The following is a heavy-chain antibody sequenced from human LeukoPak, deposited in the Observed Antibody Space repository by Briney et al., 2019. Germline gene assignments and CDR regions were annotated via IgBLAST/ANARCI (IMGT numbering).Heavy chain of an antibody. J-gene: IGHJ3*02. Sequence: ASVKVSCKASGGTFSSYDINWVRQATGQGLEWMGWMNPNSGNTGYAQKFQGRVTITRNTSISTAYMELSSLRSEDTAVYYCARVRFGEFDAFDIWGQGTMVTVSS. CDR3: ARVRFGEFDAFDI. D-gene: IGHD3-10*01. CDR1: GGTFSSYD. CDR2: MNPNSGNT. V-gene: IGHV1-8*03.